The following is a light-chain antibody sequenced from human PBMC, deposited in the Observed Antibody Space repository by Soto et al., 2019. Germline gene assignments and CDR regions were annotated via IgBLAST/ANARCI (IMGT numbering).Light chain of an antibody. J-gene: IGKJ2*01. Sequence: DIQMTQSPSTLSASVGDRVTITCRASQSIKTWLAWCQQKPGKAPQVLIYDASKLESWVPSRFSGSGSGTEFTLTISSLQPDDSATYYCQHYNDDSRTFGQGTKLEIK. CDR3: QHYNDDSRT. CDR2: DAS. CDR1: QSIKTW. V-gene: IGKV1-5*01.